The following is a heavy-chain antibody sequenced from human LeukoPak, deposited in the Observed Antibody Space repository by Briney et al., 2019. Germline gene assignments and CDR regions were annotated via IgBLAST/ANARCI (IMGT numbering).Heavy chain of an antibody. CDR2: INHSGST. Sequence: SETLSLTCAVYGGSFSGYYWSWIRQPPGKGLEGIGEINHSGSTNYNPSLKSRVTISVDTSKNQFSLKLSSVTAADTAVYYCARRDILTGYPYYYYGMDVWGQGTTVTVSS. D-gene: IGHD3-9*01. V-gene: IGHV4-34*01. CDR1: GGSFSGYY. CDR3: ARRDILTGYPYYYYGMDV. J-gene: IGHJ6*02.